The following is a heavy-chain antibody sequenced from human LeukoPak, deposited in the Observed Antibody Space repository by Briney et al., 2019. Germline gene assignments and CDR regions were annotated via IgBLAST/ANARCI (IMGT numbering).Heavy chain of an antibody. CDR1: GFIFTDYW. V-gene: IGHV3-74*03. J-gene: IGHJ4*02. D-gene: IGHD3-10*01. CDR3: ASLEYGSGIC. CDR2: IRGDGRAT. Sequence: PGGSLRLSCAASGFIFTDYWMHWVRQAPGKELVWVARIRGDGRATTYADSVKGRFTISRDNSKNTLYLQMNSLRAEDTAVYYCASLEYGSGICWGQGTLVTVSS.